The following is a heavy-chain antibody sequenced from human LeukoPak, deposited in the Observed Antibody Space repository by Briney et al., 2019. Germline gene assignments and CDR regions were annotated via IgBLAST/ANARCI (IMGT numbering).Heavy chain of an antibody. V-gene: IGHV4-59*01. J-gene: IGHJ5*02. CDR1: GGSISSYY. D-gene: IGHD3-22*01. Sequence: PSETLSLTCTVSGGSISSYYWSWIRQPPGKGLEWVGYIYYSGSTNYNPSLKSRVTISVDTSKNQISLKLSSVTAADTAVYYCARDRDYYDSSGYYHGDWFDPWGQGTLVTVSS. CDR2: IYYSGST. CDR3: ARDRDYYDSSGYYHGDWFDP.